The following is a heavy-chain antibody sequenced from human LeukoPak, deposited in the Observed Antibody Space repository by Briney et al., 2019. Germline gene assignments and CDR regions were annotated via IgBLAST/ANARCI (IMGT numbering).Heavy chain of an antibody. CDR3: AREIQLAAGTFYDY. D-gene: IGHD6-13*01. J-gene: IGHJ4*02. V-gene: IGHV4-59*01. CDR1: GGSISSYY. CDR2: IYYSGST. Sequence: PSQTLSLTCTVSGGSISSYYWSWIRQPPGKGLEWIGYIYYSGSTNYNPSLKSRVTISVDTSKNQFSLKLSSVTAADTAVYYCAREIQLAAGTFYDYWGQGTLVTVSS.